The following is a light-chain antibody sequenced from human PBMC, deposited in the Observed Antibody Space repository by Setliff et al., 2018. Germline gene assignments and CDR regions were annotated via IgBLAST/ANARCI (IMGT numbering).Light chain of an antibody. CDR1: SSDVGGYNY. V-gene: IGLV2-14*03. CDR3: SSYTTSGTDV. CDR2: DVT. Sequence: QSVLTQPASVSGSPGQWITISCSGTSSDVGGYNYVSWYQQHPGKAPKLMIYDVTNRPSGISNRFSGSKSGNTASPTISGLQAEDDADYYCSSYTTSGTDVFGTGTKVTVL. J-gene: IGLJ1*01.